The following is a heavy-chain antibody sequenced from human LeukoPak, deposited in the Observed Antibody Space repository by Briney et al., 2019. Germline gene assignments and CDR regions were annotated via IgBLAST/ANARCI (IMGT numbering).Heavy chain of an antibody. V-gene: IGHV4-39*01. CDR3: ARGLSRYGAFDI. Sequence: SETLSLTCTVSGGSISSSYYWGWIRQPPGKGLEWIGSIYYSGSTYYNPSLKSRVTISVDTSKIQFSLKLSSVTAADTAVYYCARGLSRYGAFDIWGQGTMVTVSS. CDR2: IYYSGST. CDR1: GGSISSSYY. D-gene: IGHD5-12*01. J-gene: IGHJ3*02.